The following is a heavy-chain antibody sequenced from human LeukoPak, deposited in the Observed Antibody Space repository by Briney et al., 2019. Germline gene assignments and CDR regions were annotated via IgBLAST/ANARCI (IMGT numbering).Heavy chain of an antibody. J-gene: IGHJ4*02. CDR1: GYSFTSYW. Sequence: GESLKISCKGAGYSFTSYWIGWVRPMPGKGLEWMGIIYPSDSDTRYSPSFQGQVTISADKSISTAYLQWSSLKASDTAMYYCAIQVDCYIRFYYWGEGTLVTVSS. D-gene: IGHD2-21*02. CDR3: AIQVDCYIRFYY. V-gene: IGHV5-51*01. CDR2: IYPSDSDT.